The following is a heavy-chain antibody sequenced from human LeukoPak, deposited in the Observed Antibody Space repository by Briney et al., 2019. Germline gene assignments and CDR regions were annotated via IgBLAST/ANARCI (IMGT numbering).Heavy chain of an antibody. V-gene: IGHV1-69*04. CDR3: ASHYCGGDCSAGY. D-gene: IGHD2-21*02. CDR1: GGTFSSYA. J-gene: IGHJ4*02. CDR2: IIPTLGIA. Sequence: SVKVSCKASGGTFSSYAISWVRQAPGQGLEWMGRIIPTLGIANYAQKFQGRVTITADKSTSTAYMELSSLRSEDTAVYYCASHYCGGDCSAGYWGQGTLVTVSS.